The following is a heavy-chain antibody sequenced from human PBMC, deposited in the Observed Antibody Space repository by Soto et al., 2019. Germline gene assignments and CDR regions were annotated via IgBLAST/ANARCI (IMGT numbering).Heavy chain of an antibody. CDR3: ARIRGSWPDAFDI. V-gene: IGHV5-51*01. CDR1: GYSFTSYW. CDR2: IYPSDSDT. J-gene: IGHJ3*02. Sequence: GESLKISCKGSGYSFTSYWIAWVRQMPGKGLEWMGIIYPSDSDTRYSPSFQGQVTISADKSISTAYLQWSSLKASDTAMYSCARIRGSWPDAFDIWGQGTMVTVSS. D-gene: IGHD6-13*01.